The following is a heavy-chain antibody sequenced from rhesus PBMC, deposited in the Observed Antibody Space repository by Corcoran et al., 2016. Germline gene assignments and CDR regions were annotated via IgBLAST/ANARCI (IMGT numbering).Heavy chain of an antibody. CDR2: ITYSGST. V-gene: IGHV4-122*02. D-gene: IGHD4-29*01. CDR1: GYSISSGYY. CDR3: AGGSRETKLDY. J-gene: IGHJ4*01. Sequence: QVQLQESGPGLVKPSETLSLTCAVSGYSISSGYYWSWIRQPPGQGLEWIGDITYSGSTSYNPSLKSRVTISRDTSKNQFSLKLSSVTAADTAVYYCAGGSRETKLDYWGQGVLVTVSS.